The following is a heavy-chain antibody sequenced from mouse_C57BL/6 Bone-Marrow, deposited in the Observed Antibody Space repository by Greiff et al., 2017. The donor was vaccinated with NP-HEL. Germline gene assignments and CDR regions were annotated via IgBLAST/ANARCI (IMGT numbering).Heavy chain of an antibody. CDR2: ISYDGSN. CDR3: ARGGYDGYFYWYFDV. CDR1: GYSITSGYY. J-gene: IGHJ1*03. V-gene: IGHV3-6*01. D-gene: IGHD2-3*01. Sequence: EVQRVESGPGLVKPSQSLSLTCSVTGYSITSGYYWNWIRQFPGNKLEWMGYISYDGSNNYNPSLKNRISITRDTSKNQFFLKLNSVTTEDTATYYCARGGYDGYFYWYFDVWGTGTTVTVSS.